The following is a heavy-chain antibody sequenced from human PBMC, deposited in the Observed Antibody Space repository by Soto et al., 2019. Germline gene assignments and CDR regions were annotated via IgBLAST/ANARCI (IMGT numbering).Heavy chain of an antibody. V-gene: IGHV3-21*01. CDR3: ARDCSGGSCYPGMDV. Sequence: PGCSMGLGCAASGFSGYRYTVNGVRQAPGKRLEWLSSISSSGYIFSTDSVRGRFTISRDNAKNSVYLQINSLRAEDTAVYFCARDCSGGSCYPGMDVWGQGTTVTVSS. J-gene: IGHJ6*02. CDR1: GFSGYRYT. CDR2: ISSSGYI. D-gene: IGHD2-15*01.